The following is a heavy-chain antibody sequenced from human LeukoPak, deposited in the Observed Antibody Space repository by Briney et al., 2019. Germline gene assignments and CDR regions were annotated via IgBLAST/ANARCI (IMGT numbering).Heavy chain of an antibody. D-gene: IGHD6-19*01. J-gene: IGHJ4*02. CDR2: IYSGGST. V-gene: IGHV3-53*01. CDR3: AREIGSGWYRGVFDY. Sequence: GGSLRLSCAASGFTVSSNYMSWVRQAPGKGLEWVSVIYSGGSTYYADSVKGRFTISRDNSKNTLYLQMNSLRAEDTAVYYCAREIGSGWYRGVFDYWGQGTLVTVSS. CDR1: GFTVSSNY.